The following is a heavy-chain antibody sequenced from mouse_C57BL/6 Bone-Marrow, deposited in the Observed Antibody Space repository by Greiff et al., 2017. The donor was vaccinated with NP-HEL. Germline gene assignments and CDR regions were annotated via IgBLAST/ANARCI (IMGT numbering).Heavy chain of an antibody. J-gene: IGHJ3*01. V-gene: IGHV5-17*01. D-gene: IGHD1-1*01. CDR1: EFTFSDYG. CDR2: ISSGSSTI. Sequence: EVNVVESGGGLVKPGGSLKLSCAASEFTFSDYGMHWVRQAPEKGLEWVAYISSGSSTIYYADTVKGRFTISRDNAKNTLFLQMTSLRSEDTAMYYCARTYYYGAWFAYWGQGTLVTVSA. CDR3: ARTYYYGAWFAY.